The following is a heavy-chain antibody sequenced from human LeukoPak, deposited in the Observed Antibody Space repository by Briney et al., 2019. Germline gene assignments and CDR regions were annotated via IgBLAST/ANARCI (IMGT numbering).Heavy chain of an antibody. Sequence: PGRSLRLSCAASGFTFDDYAMHLVPQAPGQGLEWVSAIRGSGGSKYYADSVKGLFTISGDNSKNSLYLQMNSLRAEDTAVYYCAKSGFGEFHPYYYYGMDVWGQGTTVTVSS. V-gene: IGHV3-23*01. CDR2: IRGSGGSK. D-gene: IGHD3-10*01. J-gene: IGHJ6*02. CDR1: GFTFDDYA. CDR3: AKSGFGEFHPYYYYGMDV.